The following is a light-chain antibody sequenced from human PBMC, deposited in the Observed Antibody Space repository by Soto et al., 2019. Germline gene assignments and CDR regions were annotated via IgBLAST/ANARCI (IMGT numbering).Light chain of an antibody. V-gene: IGKV3-20*01. CDR3: QQYGNPPPNA. J-gene: IGKJ2*01. CDR1: QSVSSSY. Sequence: EIVLTQSPGTLSLSPGERATLSCRASQSVSSSYLAWYQQKPGQAPRVLIHGASSRATGIPDRFSGSGSGTDFTLTISRLEPEDLAGYFCQQYGNPPPNAFGQGTKVEI. CDR2: GAS.